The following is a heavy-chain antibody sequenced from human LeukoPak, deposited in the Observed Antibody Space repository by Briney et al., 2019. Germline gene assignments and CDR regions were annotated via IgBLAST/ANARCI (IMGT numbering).Heavy chain of an antibody. J-gene: IGHJ3*02. V-gene: IGHV3-74*01. CDR2: INSDGSST. Sequence: GGSLRLSCAASGFTFSNYWMHWFRQAPGKGLVWVSRINSDGSSTSYADSVKGRFTISRDNAKNTLYLQMNSLRAEDTAVYFCARDRAAAGYDAFDIWGQGTLVTVSS. CDR1: GFTFSNYW. CDR3: ARDRAAAGYDAFDI. D-gene: IGHD6-13*01.